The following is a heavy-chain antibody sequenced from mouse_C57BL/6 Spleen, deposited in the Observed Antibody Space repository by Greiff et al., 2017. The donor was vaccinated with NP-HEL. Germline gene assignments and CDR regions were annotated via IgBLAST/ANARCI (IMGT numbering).Heavy chain of an antibody. CDR3: ARRGNYVDYYAMDY. V-gene: IGHV1-52*01. CDR2: IDPSDSET. Sequence: QVQLKQPGAELVRPGSSVKLYCKASGYTFTSYWMHWVKQRPIQGLEWIGNIDPSDSETHYNQKFKDKATLTVDKSSSTAYMQLSSLTSEDSAVYYCARRGNYVDYYAMDYWGQGTSVTVSS. J-gene: IGHJ4*01. D-gene: IGHD2-1*01. CDR1: GYTFTSYW.